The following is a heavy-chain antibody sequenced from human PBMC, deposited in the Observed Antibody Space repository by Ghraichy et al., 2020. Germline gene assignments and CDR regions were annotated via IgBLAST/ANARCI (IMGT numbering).Heavy chain of an antibody. CDR3: ARDPVDYYDSSGAYDY. CDR1: GFTFSSYW. D-gene: IGHD3-22*01. V-gene: IGHV3-7*01. J-gene: IGHJ4*02. Sequence: GESLNISCAASGFTFSSYWMSWVRLAPGKGLEWVANIKQDGSEKYYVDSVKGRFTISRDNAKNSLYLQMNSLRAEDTAVYYCARDPVDYYDSSGAYDYWGQGTLVTVSS. CDR2: IKQDGSEK.